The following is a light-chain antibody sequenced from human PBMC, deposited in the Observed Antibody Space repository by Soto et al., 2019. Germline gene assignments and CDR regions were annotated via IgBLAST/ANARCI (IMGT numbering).Light chain of an antibody. CDR3: QHRSNWPP. V-gene: IGKV3-11*01. J-gene: IGKJ5*01. CDR1: QSVSSY. CDR2: DAS. Sequence: EIVLTQSPATLSFSPGERGALSCGASQSVSSYVAWYQQKPGQAPRLLIYDASNRATGIPARFSGSGSRTDFTLTISSLAPEDFAVYYCQHRSNWPPFGQGTRLEI.